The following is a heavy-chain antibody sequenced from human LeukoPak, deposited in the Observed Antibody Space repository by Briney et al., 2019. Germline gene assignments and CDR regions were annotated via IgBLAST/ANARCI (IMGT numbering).Heavy chain of an antibody. CDR2: IYYSGST. CDR1: GGSISSYY. CDR3: ARDSYSSVSYYFDY. D-gene: IGHD6-19*01. J-gene: IGHJ4*02. V-gene: IGHV4-59*01. Sequence: PSETLSLTCTVSGGSISSYYWTWIRQPPGKGLEWIGYIYYSGSTNYNPSLKSRVTISVDTSKNQFSLKLSSVTAADTAVYYCARDSYSSVSYYFDYWGQGTLVTVSS.